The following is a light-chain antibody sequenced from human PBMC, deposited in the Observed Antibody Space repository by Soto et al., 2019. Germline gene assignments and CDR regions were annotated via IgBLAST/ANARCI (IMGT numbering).Light chain of an antibody. V-gene: IGLV2-14*01. Sequence: QSALTQPASVSGSPGQSITISCTGTSSDVGRYNYVSWYQQHPGKAPKLMIYGVSNRPSGVSNRFSGSKSGNTASLTISGLPAEDESDYYCSAYTSSTTVIFGGGTKLTVL. CDR3: SAYTSSTTVI. J-gene: IGLJ2*01. CDR2: GVS. CDR1: SSDVGRYNY.